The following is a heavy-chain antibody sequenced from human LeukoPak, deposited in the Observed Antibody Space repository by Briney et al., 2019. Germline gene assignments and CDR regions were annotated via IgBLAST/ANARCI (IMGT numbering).Heavy chain of an antibody. Sequence: ASVKVSCKASGYTFTSYDINWVRQATGQGLEWMGWMNPNSGNTGYAQKFQGRVTMTRNTSISTAYMELSSLRSEDTAVYYCARGRYSGYDRHVCNYWGPETLVTVSS. CDR1: GYTFTSYD. CDR3: ARGRYSGYDRHVCNY. D-gene: IGHD5-12*01. V-gene: IGHV1-8*01. CDR2: MNPNSGNT. J-gene: IGHJ4*02.